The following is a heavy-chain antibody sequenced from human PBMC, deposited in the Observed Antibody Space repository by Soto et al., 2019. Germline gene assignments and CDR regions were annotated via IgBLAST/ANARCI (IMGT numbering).Heavy chain of an antibody. CDR2: IYTSGST. D-gene: IGHD6-13*01. V-gene: IGHV4-4*07. CDR1: GGSITSYY. CDR3: RSLPAAVYYYYGMDV. Sequence: SETLSLTCTVSGGSITSYYCSWIRHPAGKGLEWIGRIYTSGSTNYNPSLKSRVTMSVDTPKNQSSRNRSAGTAAYTAGYYCRSLPAAVYYYYGMDVWGQGTMVTVSS. J-gene: IGHJ6*02.